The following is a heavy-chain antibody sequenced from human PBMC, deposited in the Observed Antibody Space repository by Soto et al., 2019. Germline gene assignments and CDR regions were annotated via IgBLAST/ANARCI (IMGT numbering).Heavy chain of an antibody. CDR3: AALEMNHYFDY. V-gene: IGHV1-58*01. J-gene: IGHJ4*02. Sequence: QMQLVQSGPEVKKPGTSVKVSCKTSGFTFTSSAVQWVRQAHGQGLEWIGWIGVGSGNTNYAQKFQERVTITRDMSTSTAYMELSSLRSEDTAVYYCAALEMNHYFDYWGQGTLVTVSS. CDR2: IGVGSGNT. CDR1: GFTFTSSA.